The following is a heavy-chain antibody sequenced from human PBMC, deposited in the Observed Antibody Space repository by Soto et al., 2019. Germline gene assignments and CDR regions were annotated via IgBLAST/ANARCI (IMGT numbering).Heavy chain of an antibody. CDR2: IIPIFGTA. Sequence: QVQLVQSGAEVKKPGSSVKVSCKASGGTFSSYAISWVRQAPGQGLEWMGGIIPIFGTANYAQKFQGRVTITADESTSTAYMELSSLRSEDTAVYYCARDWGCGGDCQRPRDAFDIWGQGTMVTVSS. D-gene: IGHD2-21*02. V-gene: IGHV1-69*12. J-gene: IGHJ3*02. CDR1: GGTFSSYA. CDR3: ARDWGCGGDCQRPRDAFDI.